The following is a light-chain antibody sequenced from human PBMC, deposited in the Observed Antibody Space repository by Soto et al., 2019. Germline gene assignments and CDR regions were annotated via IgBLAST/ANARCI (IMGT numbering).Light chain of an antibody. CDR3: QQRSSWPPAT. Sequence: EIVLTQSPATLSLSPGERATLSCRASQSVSSYLAWYPQKPVQAPRLLIYDASNRATGIPASFIGRGSGTVFTLSISSPEAEAFAGYFCQQRSSWPPATFGQGNKLQIK. V-gene: IGKV3-11*01. CDR1: QSVSSY. CDR2: DAS. J-gene: IGKJ2*01.